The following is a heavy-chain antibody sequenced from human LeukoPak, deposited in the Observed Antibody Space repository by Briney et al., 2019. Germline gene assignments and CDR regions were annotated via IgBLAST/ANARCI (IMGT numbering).Heavy chain of an antibody. Sequence: NAGGSLRLSCAASGFTFSDYYMSWIRQAPGKGLEWVSYISSSGSTIYYAGSVKGRFTISRDNARNSLYLQMNSLRDEDTAVYYCARGISTYYYDSSGYYRDYGGQGTLVTVSS. CDR1: GFTFSDYY. V-gene: IGHV3-11*01. CDR3: ARGISTYYYDSSGYYRDY. D-gene: IGHD3-22*01. CDR2: ISSSGSTI. J-gene: IGHJ4*02.